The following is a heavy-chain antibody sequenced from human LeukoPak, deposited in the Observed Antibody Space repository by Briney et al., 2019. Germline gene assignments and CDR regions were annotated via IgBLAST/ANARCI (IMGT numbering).Heavy chain of an antibody. CDR3: ARSPFPDV. V-gene: IGHV4-4*07. D-gene: IGHD3-3*02. Sequence: SETLSLTCTVSGGSISSYYWSWIRQPAGKRLEWIGRIHTTGITNYNPSLKSRVTMSVDTSKNQFSLKLSSVTAADTAVYYCARSPFPDVWGKGTTVTVSS. CDR1: GGSISSYY. J-gene: IGHJ6*04. CDR2: IHTTGIT.